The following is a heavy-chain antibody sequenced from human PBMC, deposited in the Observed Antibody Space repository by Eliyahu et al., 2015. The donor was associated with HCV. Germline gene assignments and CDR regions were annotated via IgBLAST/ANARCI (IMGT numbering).Heavy chain of an antibody. CDR1: GFTFSSYA. Sequence: EVQLLESGGGLVQPGGSLRLSCXASGFTFSSYALSWVRRAPGKGLEWVSAISGSGGSTYYADSVKGRFTISRDNSKNTLYLQMNSLRAEDTAVYYCAKVPGLTYYDILTGSDSGYYFDYWGQGTLVTVSS. CDR2: ISGSGGST. D-gene: IGHD3-9*01. J-gene: IGHJ4*02. V-gene: IGHV3-23*01. CDR3: AKVPGLTYYDILTGSDSGYYFDY.